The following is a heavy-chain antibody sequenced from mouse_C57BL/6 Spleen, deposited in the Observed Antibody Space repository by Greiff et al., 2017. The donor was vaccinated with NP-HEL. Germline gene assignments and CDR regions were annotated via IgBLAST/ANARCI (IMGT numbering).Heavy chain of an antibody. CDR1: GFSLTSYG. V-gene: IGHV2-2*01. D-gene: IGHD2-1*01. CDR2: IWSGGSS. J-gene: IGHJ2*01. Sequence: QVQLKQSGPGLVQPSQSLTITCTVSGFSLTSYGVPWVRQSPGKGLEWLGMIWSGGSSAYNADFISRLSIRKDNTKSQVFFKMNSLQADNTAIYYCARTNYDCWGQGTTLTVSS. CDR3: ARTNYDC.